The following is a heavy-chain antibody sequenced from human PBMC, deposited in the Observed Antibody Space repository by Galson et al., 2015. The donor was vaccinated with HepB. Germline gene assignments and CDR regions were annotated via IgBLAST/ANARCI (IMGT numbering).Heavy chain of an antibody. J-gene: IGHJ3*02. D-gene: IGHD3-22*01. CDR1: GYTFSSYA. V-gene: IGHV3-23*01. CDR2: ITGGDGRT. CDR3: AKSMIGYVNAAFEI. Sequence: SLRLSCATSGYTFSSYAMSWVRQAPGKGLEWVAGITGGDGRTFYADSVKGRFTISRDNSKNTLYLQMNSLRGEGTAVYYCAKSMIGYVNAAFEIWGQGTMVTVSS.